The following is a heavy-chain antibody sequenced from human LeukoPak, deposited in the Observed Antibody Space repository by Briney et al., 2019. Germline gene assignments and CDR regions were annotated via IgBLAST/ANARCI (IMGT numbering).Heavy chain of an antibody. CDR1: GGSISSYY. V-gene: IGHV4-59*01. J-gene: IGHJ4*02. Sequence: PSETLSLTCTVSGGSISSYYWSWIRQPPGKGLEWIGYIYYSGSTKYNPSLKSRVTISLDTSKNQFSLKLSSVTAADTAVYYCARDYDILSGHQPIDYWGQGTLVTVSS. CDR3: ARDYDILSGHQPIDY. D-gene: IGHD3-9*01. CDR2: IYYSGST.